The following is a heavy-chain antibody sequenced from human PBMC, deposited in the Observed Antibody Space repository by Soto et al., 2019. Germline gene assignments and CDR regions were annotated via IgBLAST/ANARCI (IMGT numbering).Heavy chain of an antibody. CDR1: GYTFTGYY. V-gene: IGHV1-2*04. CDR3: AIGPDIVVVVAATHFDY. D-gene: IGHD2-15*01. Sequence: ASVKVSCKASGYTFTGYYMHWVRQAPGQGLEWMGWINPKSGGTKYAQKFQGWVTMTRDTSISTAYMELSRLRSDDTAVYYCAIGPDIVVVVAATHFDYWGQGTLVTVSS. CDR2: INPKSGGT. J-gene: IGHJ4*02.